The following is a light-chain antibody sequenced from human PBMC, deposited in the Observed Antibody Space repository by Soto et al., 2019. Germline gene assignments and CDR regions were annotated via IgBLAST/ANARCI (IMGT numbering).Light chain of an antibody. CDR2: GAS. CDR3: QQYNNWLT. Sequence: EIVLTQSPATLSVSPGERATLSCRASQSVSSNLAWYQQKPGQAPRLLIFGASTRATGIPARFSGSGSGTDFTLTISSLQSADFAIYYCQQYNNWLTFGGGTKVGI. J-gene: IGKJ4*01. CDR1: QSVSSN. V-gene: IGKV3-15*01.